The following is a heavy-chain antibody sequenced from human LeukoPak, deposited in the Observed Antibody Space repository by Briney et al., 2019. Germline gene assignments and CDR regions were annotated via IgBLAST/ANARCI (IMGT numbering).Heavy chain of an antibody. CDR2: IYYSGST. V-gene: IGHV4-59*01. Sequence: SETLSLTCTVSGGSISSYYWSWIRQPPGKGLEWIGYIYYSGSTNYNPSLKSRVTISVDTSKNQFSLKLSSVTAADTAAYYCARAGPHSGSYYYFDYWGQGTLVTVSS. CDR1: GGSISSYY. D-gene: IGHD1-26*01. J-gene: IGHJ4*02. CDR3: ARAGPHSGSYYYFDY.